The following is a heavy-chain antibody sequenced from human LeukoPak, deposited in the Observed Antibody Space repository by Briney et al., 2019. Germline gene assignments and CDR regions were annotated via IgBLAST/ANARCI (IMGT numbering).Heavy chain of an antibody. J-gene: IGHJ4*02. Sequence: KPSETLSLTCTVSGGSISSGGYYWSWIRQHPGKGLEWIGYIYYSGSTYYNPSLKSRVTISVDTSKNQFSLKLSSVTAADTAVYYCARDRNMGGATTLPAGFDYWGQGTLVTVSS. D-gene: IGHD1-26*01. V-gene: IGHV4-31*03. CDR1: GGSISSGGYY. CDR3: ARDRNMGGATTLPAGFDY. CDR2: IYYSGST.